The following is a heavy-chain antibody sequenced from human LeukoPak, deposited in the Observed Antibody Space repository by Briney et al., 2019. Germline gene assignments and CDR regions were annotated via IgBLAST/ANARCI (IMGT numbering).Heavy chain of an antibody. V-gene: IGHV1-69*13. J-gene: IGHJ4*02. D-gene: IGHD6-19*01. CDR3: ARAKHITVIAVAGFDY. CDR2: IIPIFGTT. CDR1: GGTFSSYA. Sequence: ASVKVPCKASGGTFSSYAISWVRQAPGQGLEWMGGIIPIFGTTNYAQKFQGRVTITADESTSTAYMELSSLRSEDTAVYYCARAKHITVIAVAGFDYWGQGTLVTVSS.